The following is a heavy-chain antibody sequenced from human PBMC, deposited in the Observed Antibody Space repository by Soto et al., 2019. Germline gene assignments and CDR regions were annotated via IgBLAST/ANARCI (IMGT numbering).Heavy chain of an antibody. CDR3: AKASTYEYVWGSFRYYFDY. D-gene: IGHD3-16*02. V-gene: IGHV3-23*01. CDR2: ISGSGGST. CDR1: GFTFSSYA. J-gene: IGHJ4*02. Sequence: GGSLRLSCAASGFTFSSYAMSWVRQAPGKGLEWVSAISGSGGSTYYADSVKGRFTISRDNSKNTLYLQMNSLRAEDTAVYYCAKASTYEYVWGSFRYYFDYWGQGALVTVSS.